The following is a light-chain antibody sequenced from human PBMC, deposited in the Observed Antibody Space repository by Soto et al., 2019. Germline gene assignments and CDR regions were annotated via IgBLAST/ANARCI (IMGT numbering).Light chain of an antibody. J-gene: IGLJ3*02. CDR3: SSYTRSSIRV. V-gene: IGLV2-14*01. CDR1: TSDVGGHNF. CDR2: AVD. Sequence: QSALTQPASVSGSPGESITISCSGTTSDVGGHNFVSWFQQHPGKAPKMMIYAVDQRPSGVSIRFSGSKSGNTASLTISGLQTVDEADYYCSSYTRSSIRVFGGGTKVTVL.